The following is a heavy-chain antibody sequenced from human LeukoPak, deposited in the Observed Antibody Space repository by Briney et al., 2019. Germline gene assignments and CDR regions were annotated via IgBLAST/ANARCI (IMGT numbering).Heavy chain of an antibody. CDR3: ARVSIAAAGRGGFDH. D-gene: IGHD6-13*01. Sequence: SETLSLSCTVSGVSLTSYTWSWIRQPAGKGLEWIGRIYTSGSTHSNPPLTSRVTTSVDKSTKQFSLKLSSVTAADTALCYCARVSIAAAGRGGFDHWGKGNLDTVSS. J-gene: IGHJ4*02. V-gene: IGHV4-4*07. CDR1: GVSLTSYT. CDR2: IYTSGST.